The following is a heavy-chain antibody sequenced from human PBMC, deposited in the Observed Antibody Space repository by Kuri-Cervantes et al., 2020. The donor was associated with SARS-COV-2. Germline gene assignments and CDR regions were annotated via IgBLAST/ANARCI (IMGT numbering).Heavy chain of an antibody. Sequence: GGSLRLSCAASGFTFSSYSMNWVRQAPGKGLECVSSISSSSSYIYYADSVKGRFTISRDNAKNSLYLQMNSLRAEDTAVYYCARDRAYYYDSTGYWGQGTLVTVSS. V-gene: IGHV3-21*01. CDR2: ISSSSSYI. CDR3: ARDRAYYYDSTGY. CDR1: GFTFSSYS. D-gene: IGHD3-22*01. J-gene: IGHJ4*02.